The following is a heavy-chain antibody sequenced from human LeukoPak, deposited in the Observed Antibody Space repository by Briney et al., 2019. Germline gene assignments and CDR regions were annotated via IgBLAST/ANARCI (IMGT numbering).Heavy chain of an antibody. CDR3: ARTAITMVRGVIPNWFDP. V-gene: IGHV4-39*07. D-gene: IGHD3-10*01. Sequence: SETLSLTCTVSGGSISSSSYYWGWIRQPPGKGLEWIGSIYYSGSTYYNPSLKSRVTISVDTSKNQFSLKLSSVTAADTAVYYCARTAITMVRGVIPNWFDPWGQGTLVTVSS. J-gene: IGHJ5*02. CDR2: IYYSGST. CDR1: GGSISSSSYY.